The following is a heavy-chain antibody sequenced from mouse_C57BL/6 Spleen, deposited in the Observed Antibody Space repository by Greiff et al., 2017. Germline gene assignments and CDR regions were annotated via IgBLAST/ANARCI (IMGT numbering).Heavy chain of an antibody. D-gene: IGHD1-1*01. V-gene: IGHV5-16*01. CDR1: GFTFSDYY. CDR2: INYDGSST. J-gene: IGHJ4*01. CDR3: ARYDYGSSYAMDY. Sequence: EVQLVESEGGLVQPGSSMKLSCTASGFTFSDYYMAWVRQVPEKGLEWVANINYDGSSTYYLDSLKSRFIISRDNAKNILYLQMRSLKSEDTATYYCARYDYGSSYAMDYWGQGTAVTVSS.